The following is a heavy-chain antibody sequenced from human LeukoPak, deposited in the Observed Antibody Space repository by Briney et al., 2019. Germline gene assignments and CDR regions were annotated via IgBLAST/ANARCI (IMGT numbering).Heavy chain of an antibody. CDR2: IIPIFGTA. J-gene: IGHJ3*02. V-gene: IGHV1-69*13. CDR1: GGTFSSYA. CDR3: ARSYGGYSPMDAFDI. D-gene: IGHD3-22*01. Sequence: ASVKVSCKASGGTFSSYAISWVRQAPGQGLEWMGGIIPIFGTANYAQKFQGRVTITADESTSTAYMELSSLRSDDTAVYYCARSYGGYSPMDAFDIWGQGTMVTVSS.